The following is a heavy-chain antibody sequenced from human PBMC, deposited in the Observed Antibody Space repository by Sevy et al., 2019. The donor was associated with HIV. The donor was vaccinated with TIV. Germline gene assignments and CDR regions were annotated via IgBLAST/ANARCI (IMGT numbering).Heavy chain of an antibody. CDR2: LSFGCGEI. V-gene: IGHV3-23*01. CDR3: AREGCTKPHDY. CDR1: RFTFSKYS. D-gene: IGHD2-8*01. J-gene: IGHJ4*02. Sequence: GESLKISCAASRFTFSKYSMSWVRQPPGEGLEWVSTLSFGCGEINYADSVKGRFPISRDNSKSSVYLQMNNLRPEDTAVYYCAREGCTKPHDYWGQGTLVTVSS.